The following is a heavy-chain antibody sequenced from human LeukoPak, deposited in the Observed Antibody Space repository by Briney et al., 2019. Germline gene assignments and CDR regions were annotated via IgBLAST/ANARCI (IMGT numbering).Heavy chain of an antibody. CDR3: CIAAASNWFDP. J-gene: IGHJ5*02. CDR1: GFTFSSYG. CDR2: IWYDGSNK. Sequence: GGSLRLSCAASGFTFSSYGMHWVRQAPGKGLEWVAVIWYDGSNKYYADSVKGRFTISRDNSKNTLYLQMNSLRAEDTAVYYCCIAAASNWFDPWGQGTLVTVSS. D-gene: IGHD6-13*01. V-gene: IGHV3-33*01.